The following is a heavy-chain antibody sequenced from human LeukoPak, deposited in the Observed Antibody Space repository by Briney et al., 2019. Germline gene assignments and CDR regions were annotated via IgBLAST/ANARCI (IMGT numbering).Heavy chain of an antibody. CDR2: ISRSGNTI. V-gene: IGHV3-48*03. Sequence: GGSLRLSCAISGFTFSGCELTWVRQAPGKGLEWISYISRSGNTIYYADSVKGRFTISRDNAKNTLYLQMNSLRAEDTAVYYCAREPTAYCGGDCYSGWGQGTLVTVSS. J-gene: IGHJ4*02. CDR1: GFTFSGCE. D-gene: IGHD2-21*02. CDR3: AREPTAYCGGDCYSG.